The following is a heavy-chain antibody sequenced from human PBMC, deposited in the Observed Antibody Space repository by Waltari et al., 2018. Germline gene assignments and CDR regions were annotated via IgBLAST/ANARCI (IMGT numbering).Heavy chain of an antibody. CDR1: GGSISSSSYY. Sequence: QLQLQESGPGLVKPSETLSLTCPVSGGSISSSSYYWGWIRQPPGKGLEWIGSIYYSGSTYYNPSLKSRVTISVDTSKNQFSLKLSSVTAADTAVYYCARLAQLWTENDYWGQGTLVTVSS. J-gene: IGHJ4*02. CDR3: ARLAQLWTENDY. V-gene: IGHV4-39*01. D-gene: IGHD5-18*01. CDR2: IYYSGST.